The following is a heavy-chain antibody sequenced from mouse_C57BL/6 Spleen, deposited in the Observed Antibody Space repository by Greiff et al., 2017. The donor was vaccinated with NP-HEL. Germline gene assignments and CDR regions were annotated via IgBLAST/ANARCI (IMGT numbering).Heavy chain of an antibody. V-gene: IGHV6-6*01. CDR1: GFTFSDAW. CDR3: TRVWEYYAMDY. CDR2: IRNKANNHAT. Sequence: EVKLVESGGGLVQPGGSMKLSCAASGFTFSDAWMDWVRQSPEKGLEWVAEIRNKANNHATYYAVSVKGRFTITRDDSKSSVYLQMNSLRAEDTGIYYCTRVWEYYAMDYWGQGTSVTVSS. J-gene: IGHJ4*01. D-gene: IGHD4-1*01.